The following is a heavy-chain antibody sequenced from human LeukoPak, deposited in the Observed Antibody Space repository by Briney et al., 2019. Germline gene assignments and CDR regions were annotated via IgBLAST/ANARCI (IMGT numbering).Heavy chain of an antibody. J-gene: IGHJ6*03. CDR2: IYTSGST. CDR3: ARDSVGYYYYYMDV. V-gene: IGHV4-4*07. Sequence: PSETLSLTCTASGGSISSYYWSWIRQPAGKGLEWIGRIYTSGSTNYNPSLKSRVTMSVDTSKNQFSLKLSSVTAADTAVYYCARDSVGYYYYYMDVWGKGTTVTISS. CDR1: GGSISSYY.